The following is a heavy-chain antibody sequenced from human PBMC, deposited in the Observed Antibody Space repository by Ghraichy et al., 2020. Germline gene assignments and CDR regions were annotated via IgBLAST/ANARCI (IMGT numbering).Heavy chain of an antibody. CDR1: GGSISSSSYY. D-gene: IGHD6-13*01. Sequence: GSLRLSCTVSGGSISSSSYYWGWIRQPPGKGLEWIGSIYYSGSTYYNPSLKSRVTISVDTSKNQFSLKLSSVTAADTAVYYCARREGSTKNYYYYGMDVWGQGTTVTVSS. V-gene: IGHV4-39*01. CDR2: IYYSGST. CDR3: ARREGSTKNYYYYGMDV. J-gene: IGHJ6*02.